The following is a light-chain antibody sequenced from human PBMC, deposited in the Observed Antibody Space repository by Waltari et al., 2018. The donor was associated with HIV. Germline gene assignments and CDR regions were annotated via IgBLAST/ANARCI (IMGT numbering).Light chain of an antibody. Sequence: EIVMTQSPATLYVSLGDTVTLSCRASQSVSSNLAWYQQKPGRAPRRLIYAAFNRAAGIPARFSGRGSGTEFTLTFNSLQSEDFAVYYCQQYNDWPPEATFGHETKVEVK. V-gene: IGKV3-15*01. CDR2: AAF. J-gene: IGKJ1*01. CDR1: QSVSSN. CDR3: QQYNDWPPEAT.